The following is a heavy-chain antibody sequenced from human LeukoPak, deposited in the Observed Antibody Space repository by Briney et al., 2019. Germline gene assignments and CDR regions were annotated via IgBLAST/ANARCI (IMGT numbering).Heavy chain of an antibody. J-gene: IGHJ4*02. CDR2: ISSSSSYI. CDR3: ARDQLGYSSSPFDY. Sequence: PGGSLRLSCAASGFTFSSYSMNWVRQAPGKGLEWVSSISSSSSYIYYADSVKGRFTISRDNAKNSLYLQMNSLRAEDTAVYYCARDQLGYSSSPFDYWGQGTLVTVSS. CDR1: GFTFSSYS. V-gene: IGHV3-21*01. D-gene: IGHD6-13*01.